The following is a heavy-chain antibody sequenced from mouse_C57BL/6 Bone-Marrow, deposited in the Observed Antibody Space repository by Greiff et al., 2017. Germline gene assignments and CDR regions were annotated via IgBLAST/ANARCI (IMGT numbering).Heavy chain of an antibody. Sequence: QVQLQQSGAELARPGASVKLSCKASGYTFTSYGISWVKQRTGQGLEWIGEIYPRSGNTYYNEKFKGKATLTADKSSSTAYMELRSLTSEDSAVYVCARKGDVYYWFAYWGQGTMVTVSA. CDR2: IYPRSGNT. J-gene: IGHJ3*01. CDR1: GYTFTSYG. CDR3: ARKGDVYYWFAY. D-gene: IGHD2-3*01. V-gene: IGHV1-81*01.